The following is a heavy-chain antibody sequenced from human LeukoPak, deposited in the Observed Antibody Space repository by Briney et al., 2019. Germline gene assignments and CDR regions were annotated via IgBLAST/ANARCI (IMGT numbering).Heavy chain of an antibody. CDR3: ATLPEAYSYGLYYFDY. V-gene: IGHV3-30*03. CDR1: GFTFSSYG. D-gene: IGHD5-18*01. CDR2: ISYDGSNK. Sequence: GGSLRLSCAASGFTFSSYGMHWVRQAPGKGLEWVAVISYDGSNKYYADSVKGRFTISRDNSKNTLYLQMNSLRAEDTAVYYCATLPEAYSYGLYYFDYWGQGTLVTVSS. J-gene: IGHJ4*02.